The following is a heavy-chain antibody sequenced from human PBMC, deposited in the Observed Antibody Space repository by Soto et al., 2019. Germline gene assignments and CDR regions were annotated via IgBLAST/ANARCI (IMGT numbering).Heavy chain of an antibody. CDR1: GFKFSDYH. J-gene: IGHJ6*02. CDR3: ACVAPTIFGAQFHHNLVDV. V-gene: IGHV3-11*06. D-gene: IGHD3-3*01. Sequence: QVQLVQSGGGLVEPGGSLSLSCAASGFKFSDYHMTWIRQAQGKGLEWISYISSSGTYTTYTDSVKGRFTVSRDNAKSSLYLQMNSLRGEDTAVYYCACVAPTIFGAQFHHNLVDVWGQGNTVTVAS. CDR2: ISSSGTYT.